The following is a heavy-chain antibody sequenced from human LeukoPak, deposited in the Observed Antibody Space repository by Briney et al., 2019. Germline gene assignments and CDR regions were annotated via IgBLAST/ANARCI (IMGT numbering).Heavy chain of an antibody. V-gene: IGHV1-8*01. CDR1: GYTFTSYD. Sequence: GASVKVSCTASGYTFTSYDINWVRQATGQGLEWMGWMNPNSDNTGYAQKFQGRVTMTRNTSISTAYMELSSLRSEDTAVYYCARGGYFDWLAHYYYYGMDVWGQGTTVTVSS. D-gene: IGHD3-9*01. CDR3: ARGGYFDWLAHYYYYGMDV. J-gene: IGHJ6*02. CDR2: MNPNSDNT.